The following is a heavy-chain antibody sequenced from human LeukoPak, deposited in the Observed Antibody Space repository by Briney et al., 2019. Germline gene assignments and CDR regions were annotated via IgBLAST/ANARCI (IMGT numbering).Heavy chain of an antibody. V-gene: IGHV3-74*01. J-gene: IGHJ3*02. Sequence: PGGSLRLSCAASGFTFSSYRMHWARQAPGKGLVWVSRIFGDGSNTIYADSVKGRFTISRDNSKNTLYLQMDSLRADDTAVYYCARERADGFDIWGQGTMVTVSS. CDR2: IFGDGSNT. CDR1: GFTFSSYR. CDR3: ARERADGFDI.